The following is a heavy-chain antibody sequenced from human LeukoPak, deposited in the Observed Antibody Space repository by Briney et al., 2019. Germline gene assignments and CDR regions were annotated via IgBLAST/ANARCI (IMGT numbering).Heavy chain of an antibody. CDR3: ATVKEHKFWSGYYTDPQRWFDP. V-gene: IGHV1-69-2*01. CDR2: VDPEDGET. CDR1: GYTFTDYY. Sequence: ASAKVSCKASGYTFTDYYMHWVQQAPGKGLEWMGRVDPEDGETIYAEKFQGRVTITADTSTDTAYMELSSLRSEDTAVYYCATVKEHKFWSGYYTDPQRWFDPWGQGTLVTVSS. J-gene: IGHJ5*02. D-gene: IGHD3-3*01.